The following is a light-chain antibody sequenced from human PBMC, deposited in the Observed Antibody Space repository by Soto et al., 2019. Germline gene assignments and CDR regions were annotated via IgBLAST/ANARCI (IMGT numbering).Light chain of an antibody. CDR2: AAS. J-gene: IGKJ1*01. CDR3: QQYGSPRGT. V-gene: IGKV3-20*01. CDR1: QSISNSN. Sequence: EIVLTQSPGTLSLSPGEGAALSCRASQSISNSNIAWYQQKPGQAPRLLVYAASRRATGIPVRFSGSGSGTDFTLTISRLEPEDFAIYYCQQYGSPRGTFGQGTKVGTK.